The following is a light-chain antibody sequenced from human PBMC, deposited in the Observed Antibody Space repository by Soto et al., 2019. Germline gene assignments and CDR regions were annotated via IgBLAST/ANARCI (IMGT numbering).Light chain of an antibody. Sequence: DIQLTQSPSFLSASVGDRVTITCRASQGISSYLAWYQQKPGKAPKLLIYAASTLQSGVPSRFSGSGSGTEFTLTISSLQPEDFETYYCQQLTSYPTFGPGTKLDIK. CDR3: QQLTSYPT. J-gene: IGKJ3*01. CDR1: QGISSY. V-gene: IGKV1-9*01. CDR2: AAS.